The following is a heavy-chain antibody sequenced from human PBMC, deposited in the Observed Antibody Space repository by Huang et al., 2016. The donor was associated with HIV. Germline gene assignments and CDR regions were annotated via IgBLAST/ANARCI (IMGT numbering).Heavy chain of an antibody. V-gene: IGHV4-39*01. Sequence: QLHLQQSGPGLVRPSETLSLICTVSGGSITSSNHYWGWIRQTPGKGVEWISNFYDSGDAYYTPSLKNRVSISIDTSKSQFSLRLSSVIATDTAVYYCASGEYGKNAYDIWGQGTVVTVSA. CDR2: FYDSGDA. CDR3: ASGEYGKNAYDI. J-gene: IGHJ3*02. CDR1: GGSITSSNHY. D-gene: IGHD2-2*01.